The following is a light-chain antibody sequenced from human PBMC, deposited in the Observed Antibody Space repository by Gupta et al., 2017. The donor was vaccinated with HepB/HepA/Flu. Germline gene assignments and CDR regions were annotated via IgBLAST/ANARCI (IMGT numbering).Light chain of an antibody. V-gene: IGLV3-1*01. CDR3: QAWDSSNAVV. CDR1: KVGDKY. J-gene: IGLJ2*01. CDR2: QDS. Sequence: SSELTQPPSVSVSPGQTASITCSGDKVGDKYACWYQQKPGQSPVLVIYQDSKRPAGIPGRFSGSNAGNTATLTISGTQAMDEADYYCQAWDSSNAVVFGGGTKLTVL.